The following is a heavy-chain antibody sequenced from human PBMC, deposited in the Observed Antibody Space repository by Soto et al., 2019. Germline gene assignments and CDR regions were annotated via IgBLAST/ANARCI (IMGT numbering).Heavy chain of an antibody. D-gene: IGHD6-13*01. CDR2: INPSGDTT. CDR3: ARAKSVITAAVKVFDP. CDR1: GYTFTNYY. V-gene: IGHV1-46*01. J-gene: IGHJ5*02. Sequence: ASVKVSCKASGYTFTNYYMHWVRQAPGQGLEWMGIINPSGDTTTYAQKFQGRVTMTRDTSTSTLYMELSSLRSEDTAVYYCARAKSVITAAVKVFDPWGQGTLVTVSS.